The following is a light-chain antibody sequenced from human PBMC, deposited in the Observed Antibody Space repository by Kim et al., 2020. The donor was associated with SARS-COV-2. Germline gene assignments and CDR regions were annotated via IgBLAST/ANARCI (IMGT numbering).Light chain of an antibody. V-gene: IGKV1-9*01. CDR2: AAS. J-gene: IGKJ3*01. CDR1: QSISSY. Sequence: DIQLTQSPSFLSASVGDRVTITCRASQSISSYLAWYQQKPGKAPKLLIYAASTLQSGVPSRFRGSGSGTEFTLTISSLQTEDFATYYCQQLNSYPLTFGPGTKVD. CDR3: QQLNSYPLT.